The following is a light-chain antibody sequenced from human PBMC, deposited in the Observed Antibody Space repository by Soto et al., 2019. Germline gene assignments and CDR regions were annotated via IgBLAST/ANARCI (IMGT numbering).Light chain of an antibody. J-gene: IGLJ1*01. CDR1: SSNIGSNS. V-gene: IGLV1-44*01. CDR2: TNN. CDR3: AAWDDSLNGYV. Sequence: QAVVTQPPSASGTPGQRATISCSGSSSNIGSNSVNWYQQLPGTAPKLLIYTNNRRPSGVPDRFSGSKSGTSASLAISGLQSDDEADYYCAAWDDSLNGYVFGTGTKLTVL.